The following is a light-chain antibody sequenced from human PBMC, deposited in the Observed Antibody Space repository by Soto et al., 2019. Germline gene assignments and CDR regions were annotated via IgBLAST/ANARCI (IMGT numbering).Light chain of an antibody. CDR2: GAS. CDR1: QIVRSSY. J-gene: IGKJ2*01. V-gene: IGKV3-20*01. Sequence: EIVLTQSPGTLSLSPGERATLSCRASQIVRSSYLSWYQQKPGQAPRLLIYGASSRATGVPDRFSGSGSGTDFTLTISRLEPEDFVVYYCLQYGSSPPYTFGQGTKLEIK. CDR3: LQYGSSPPYT.